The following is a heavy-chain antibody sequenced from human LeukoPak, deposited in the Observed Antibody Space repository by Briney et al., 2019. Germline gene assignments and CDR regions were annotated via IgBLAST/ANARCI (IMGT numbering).Heavy chain of an antibody. Sequence: PGGSLRLSCAASGFTFSSHSMNWVRQAPGKGLEWISYISTSSSTIYDAESVKGRFTISRGNAKNSLYLQMNSLRAEDTAVYYCARDYSDSSSSYFDYWGQGTLVTVSS. V-gene: IGHV3-48*01. CDR2: ISTSSSTI. D-gene: IGHD3-22*01. CDR1: GFTFSSHS. J-gene: IGHJ4*02. CDR3: ARDYSDSSSSYFDY.